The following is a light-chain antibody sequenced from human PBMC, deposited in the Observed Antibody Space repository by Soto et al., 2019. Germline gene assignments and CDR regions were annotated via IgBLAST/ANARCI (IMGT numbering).Light chain of an antibody. V-gene: IGLV2-14*03. CDR1: NSDVGAYNY. J-gene: IGLJ3*02. Sequence: QSALTQPASVSGSPGQSITISCAGSNSDVGAYNYVSWYQQHAGKAPKLIIFDASNRPSGVSDRFSASKSGNTASLTISGLHDEEGADYYCSSFTTGTTLVFGGGTKVTVL. CDR3: SSFTTGTTLV. CDR2: DAS.